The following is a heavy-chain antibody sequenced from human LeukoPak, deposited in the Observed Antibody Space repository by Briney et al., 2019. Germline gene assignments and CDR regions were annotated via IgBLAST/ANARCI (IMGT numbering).Heavy chain of an antibody. Sequence: GGSLRLSCAASGSSFSDYYMSWSRQAPGKGLEWVSYIGGSGAILSYADSVKGRFTISRDNAKNSLYLQMNSLRAEDTAVYYCARDLWFGDLSYFFDYWGQGTLITVST. J-gene: IGHJ4*02. CDR2: IGGSGAIL. D-gene: IGHD3-10*01. CDR1: GSSFSDYY. V-gene: IGHV3-11*01. CDR3: ARDLWFGDLSYFFDY.